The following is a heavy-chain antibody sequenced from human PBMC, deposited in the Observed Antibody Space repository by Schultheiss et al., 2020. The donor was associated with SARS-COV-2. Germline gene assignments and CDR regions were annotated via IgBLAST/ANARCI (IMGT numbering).Heavy chain of an antibody. D-gene: IGHD3-22*01. V-gene: IGHV3-64*04. CDR2: ISSNGGST. CDR3: ARGEYYDSSGYSVVESAYYYGMDV. Sequence: GGSLRLSCAASGFTFSRYRMNWVRQAPGKGLEYVSAISSNGGSTYYADSVKGRFTISRDNAKNSLYLQMNSLRAEDTAVYYCARGEYYDSSGYSVVESAYYYGMDVWGQGTTVTVSS. CDR1: GFTFSRYR. J-gene: IGHJ6*02.